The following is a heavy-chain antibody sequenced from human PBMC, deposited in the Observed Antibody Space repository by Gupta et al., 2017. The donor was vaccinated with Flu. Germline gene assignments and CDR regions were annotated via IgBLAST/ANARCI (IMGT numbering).Heavy chain of an antibody. Sequence: QVQLQESGPGLVKPSQTLSLPCTVSGGSISSGRYYWSWIRQPAGKGLEWIGRIYTSGSTNYNPSLKSRVTISVDTSKNQFSLKLSSVTAADTAVYYCARDLEMATIREGYGMDVWGQGTTVTVSS. CDR2: IYTSGST. J-gene: IGHJ6*02. V-gene: IGHV4-61*02. CDR3: ARDLEMATIREGYGMDV. CDR1: GGSISSGRYY. D-gene: IGHD5-12*01.